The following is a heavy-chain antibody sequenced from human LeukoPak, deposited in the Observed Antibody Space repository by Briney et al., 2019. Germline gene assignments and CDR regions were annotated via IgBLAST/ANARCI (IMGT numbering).Heavy chain of an antibody. CDR3: ATIVPDVPATLTFGF. CDR1: GFTFSSYS. J-gene: IGHJ4*02. Sequence: GGSLRLSCAASGFTFSSYSMNWVRQVPGKGLEWVSVIYSDGSTYSADSVRGRFTISRDNSKNTVYLQMNSLRAEDTAVYYCATIVPDVPATLTFGFWGQGSLVTVSS. D-gene: IGHD2-15*01. CDR2: IYSDGST. V-gene: IGHV3-66*01.